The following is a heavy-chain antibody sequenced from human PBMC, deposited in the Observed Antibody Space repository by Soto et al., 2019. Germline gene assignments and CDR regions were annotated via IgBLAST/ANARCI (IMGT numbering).Heavy chain of an antibody. D-gene: IGHD3-22*01. CDR1: AFTFKNHW. J-gene: IGHJ4*02. CDR2: INGDGSFT. Sequence: EVQLVESGGGVVQPGGSQRLSCAASAFTFKNHWMHWVRQVPGKGPVWVSRINGDGSFTSYADAVKGRFTISRDNAKNTLSLQMNSLRAEDTAVYYCAREIYDDYDSSGFDHWGQGTLVTVSS. CDR3: AREIYDDYDSSGFDH. V-gene: IGHV3-74*01.